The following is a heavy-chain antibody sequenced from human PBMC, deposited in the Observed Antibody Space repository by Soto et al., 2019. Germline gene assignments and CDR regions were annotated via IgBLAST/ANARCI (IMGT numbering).Heavy chain of an antibody. V-gene: IGHV4-30-4*01. CDR3: ARATIWSGHTVFDY. Sequence: PSETLSLTCTVSGGSISSGDYYWSWIRQPPGKGLEWIGYIYYSGSTYYNPSLKSRVTISVDTSKNQFSLKLSSVTAADTAVYYCARATIWSGHTVFDYWGQGTLVTVSS. CDR1: GGSISSGDYY. J-gene: IGHJ4*02. D-gene: IGHD3-3*01. CDR2: IYYSGST.